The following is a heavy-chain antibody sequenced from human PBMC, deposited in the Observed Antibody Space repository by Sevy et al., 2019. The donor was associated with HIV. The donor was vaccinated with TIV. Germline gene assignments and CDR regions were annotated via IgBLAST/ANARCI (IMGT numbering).Heavy chain of an antibody. V-gene: IGHV3-23*01. CDR3: AKTLNWYYDY. D-gene: IGHD1-7*01. Sequence: GGSLRLSCAASGFTFSSYGMTWVRQAPGQGLEWVSEISGSGDYTYYTDSVKGRFTISRDNSKNTVFLQMNSLRDEDTAVYYCAKTLNWYYDYWGPGPLVTVSS. J-gene: IGHJ4*02. CDR1: GFTFSSYG. CDR2: ISGSGDYT.